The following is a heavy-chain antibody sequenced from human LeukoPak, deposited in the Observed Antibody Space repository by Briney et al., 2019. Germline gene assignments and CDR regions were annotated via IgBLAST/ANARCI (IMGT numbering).Heavy chain of an antibody. D-gene: IGHD3-10*01. J-gene: IGHJ5*02. CDR2: ILNDGSNQ. CDR1: GLTFRLYG. CDR3: ARDGVNWGVDL. V-gene: IGHV3-33*01. Sequence: PGGSLRLSCAASGLTFRLYGMHWVRQAPGKGLEWVAVILNDGSNQYCADSVKGRFTVSRDNSKNTVFLQVNSLRADDTAVYYCARDGVNWGVDLWGQGTLVIVSS.